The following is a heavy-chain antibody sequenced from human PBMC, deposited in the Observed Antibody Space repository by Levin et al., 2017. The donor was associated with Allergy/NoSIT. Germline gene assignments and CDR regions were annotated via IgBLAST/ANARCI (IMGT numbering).Heavy chain of an antibody. V-gene: IGHV4-38-2*01. CDR2: IYQSGST. CDR3: ARVRGYCTGGSCYTNWFDP. CDR1: GYSISSGYY. D-gene: IGHD2-15*01. Sequence: SQTLSLTCAVSGYSISSGYYWGWIRQPPGKGLEWIGSIYQSGSTSYNPSLKSRVSISVDTSKNQFSLKLTSVTAADTAVYYCARVRGYCTGGSCYTNWFDPWGQGTLVTVSS. J-gene: IGHJ5*02.